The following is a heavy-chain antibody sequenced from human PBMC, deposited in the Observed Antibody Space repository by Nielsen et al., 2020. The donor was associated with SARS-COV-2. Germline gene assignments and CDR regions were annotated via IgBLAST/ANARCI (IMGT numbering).Heavy chain of an antibody. CDR3: ARVNSGDGGDLRGNHWFDP. D-gene: IGHD4-17*01. V-gene: IGHV4-30-4*01. J-gene: IGHJ5*02. Sequence: SETLSITCTVHGASIRSADYYWSWIRQPPGKGLEWIGAIYSSGSTYYNPSLKSRIILSIDMSRNRFSLKLTSVTAADTAVYYCARVNSGDGGDLRGNHWFDPWGQGTLVTVSS. CDR2: IYSSGST. CDR1: GASIRSADYY.